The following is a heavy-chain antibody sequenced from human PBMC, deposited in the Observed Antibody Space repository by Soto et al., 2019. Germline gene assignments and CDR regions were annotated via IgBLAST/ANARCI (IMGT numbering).Heavy chain of an antibody. CDR3: ARCRYYDSSGYYYDYYYYGMDV. CDR1: GGTFSSYA. D-gene: IGHD3-22*01. V-gene: IGHV1-69*01. Sequence: QVQLVQSGAEVKKPGSSVKVSCKASGGTFSSYAISWVRQAPGQGLEWMGGIIPIFGTANYAQKFQGRVTITADESTSTAYMEPSSLRSEDTAVYYCARCRYYDSSGYYYDYYYYGMDVWGQGTTVTVSS. CDR2: IIPIFGTA. J-gene: IGHJ6*02.